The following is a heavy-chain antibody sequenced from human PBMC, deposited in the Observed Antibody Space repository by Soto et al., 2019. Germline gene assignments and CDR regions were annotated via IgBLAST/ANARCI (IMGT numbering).Heavy chain of an antibody. J-gene: IGHJ6*02. CDR2: ISGSGAST. Sequence: EVQLLESGGGLVQPGGSLRLSCAASGFTFRSYTMSWVRQAPGKGLEWVSAISGSGASTYSADSVKGRFTISTDNSKNKLNLQMNSLRAEDTAVYYCAKGGYGSGSYYYYGMDVWGQGTTVTVSS. D-gene: IGHD3-10*01. CDR1: GFTFRSYT. V-gene: IGHV3-23*01. CDR3: AKGGYGSGSYYYYGMDV.